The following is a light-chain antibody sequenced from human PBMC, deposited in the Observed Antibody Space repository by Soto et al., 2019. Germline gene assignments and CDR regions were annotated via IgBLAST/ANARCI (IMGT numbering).Light chain of an antibody. CDR3: QQYYDFPRT. J-gene: IGKJ1*01. V-gene: IGKV1D-8*01. CDR1: QGISNY. CDR2: AAS. Sequence: VIRMTQSPSLLSASTGDRVTISCRMSQGISNYLAWYQQKPGKAPELLIYAASTLQSGVPSRFSGSGSGTDFTLTISCLQSEDFATYYCQQYYDFPRTFGQGTKVEIK.